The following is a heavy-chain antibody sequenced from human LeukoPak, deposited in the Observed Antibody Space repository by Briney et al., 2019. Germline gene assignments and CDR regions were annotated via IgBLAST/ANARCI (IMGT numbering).Heavy chain of an antibody. J-gene: IGHJ4*02. CDR1: GGTFSSYA. CDR2: IIPILGTA. Sequence: SVKVSCKASGGTFSSYAISWVRQAPGQGLEWMGGIIPILGTANYAQKFQGRVTITADKSTSTAYMELSSLRSEDTAVYYCARDDGRGYSGYDYFLDYWGQGTLVTVSS. V-gene: IGHV1-69*10. D-gene: IGHD5-12*01. CDR3: ARDDGRGYSGYDYFLDY.